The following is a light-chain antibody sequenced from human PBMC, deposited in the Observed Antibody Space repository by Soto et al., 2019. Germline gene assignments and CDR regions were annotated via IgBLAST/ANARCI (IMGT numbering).Light chain of an antibody. CDR1: QDINNY. Sequence: DIQMTQSPSSLSASVGDRVTITCQANQDINNYLNWYQQTPGKAPKLPIYDASNLETGVPSRFSGSGSRTDFTFAISSLQPEDTGTYYCQQYDNVPPTFGQGTRLEIK. J-gene: IGKJ5*01. CDR3: QQYDNVPPT. V-gene: IGKV1-33*01. CDR2: DAS.